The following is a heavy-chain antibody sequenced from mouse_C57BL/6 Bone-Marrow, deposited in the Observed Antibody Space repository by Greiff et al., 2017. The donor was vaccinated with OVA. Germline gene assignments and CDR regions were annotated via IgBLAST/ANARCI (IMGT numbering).Heavy chain of an antibody. Sequence: EVKLVESGGGLVQSGRSLRLSCAPSGFTFSDFYMEWVRQAPGKGLEWIAASRNKANDYTTEYSASVKGRFIVSRDTSQSILYLQMNALRAEDTAIYYCARATVVARYFDVWGTGTTVTVSS. CDR3: ARATVVARYFDV. J-gene: IGHJ1*03. CDR1: GFTFSDFY. V-gene: IGHV7-1*01. D-gene: IGHD1-1*01. CDR2: SRNKANDYTT.